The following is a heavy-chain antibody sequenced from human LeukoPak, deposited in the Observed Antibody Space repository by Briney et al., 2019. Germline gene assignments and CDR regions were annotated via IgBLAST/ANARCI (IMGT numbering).Heavy chain of an antibody. J-gene: IGHJ3*02. CDR2: ISGGIMINT. CDR1: GFTFSTYA. V-gene: IGHV3-23*01. CDR3: AKDPVVGAPHVFDI. Sequence: GGSLRLSCAASGFTFSTYAMSWVRQAPGKGQEWVAAISGGIMINTYYTDSVKGRFTISRDNSKNTLYLQMNSLRDDDTAVYYCAKDPVVGAPHVFDIWGQGTMVTVSS. D-gene: IGHD3-16*02.